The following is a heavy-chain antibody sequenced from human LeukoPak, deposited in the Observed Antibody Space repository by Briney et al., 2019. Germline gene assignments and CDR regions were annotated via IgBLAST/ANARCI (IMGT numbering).Heavy chain of an antibody. V-gene: IGHV3-33*01. J-gene: IGHJ4*02. CDR3: ARDHEWGRAYFDY. CDR1: GFTFSSYG. D-gene: IGHD1-26*01. CDR2: IWYDGSNE. Sequence: GGSLRLSCAASGFTFSSYGMHWVRQAPGKGLEWVAVIWYDGSNEYCADSVKGRFTISRDNSKNTLYLRMNSLRAEDTAVYYCARDHEWGRAYFDYWGQGTLVTVSS.